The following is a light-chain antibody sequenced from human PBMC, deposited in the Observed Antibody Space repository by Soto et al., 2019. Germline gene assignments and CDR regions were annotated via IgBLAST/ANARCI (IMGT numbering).Light chain of an antibody. CDR2: GAS. J-gene: IGKJ4*01. V-gene: IGKV3-15*01. Sequence: EIVMTQSPATLSVSPGERATLSCRASQSVNNNLAWYQQKPGQAPRLLIYGASTRATAIPARFSGSGSGTEFTLTISSLQSADFAVYYCQQYNNWPLTFGGGTKVEIK. CDR1: QSVNNN. CDR3: QQYNNWPLT.